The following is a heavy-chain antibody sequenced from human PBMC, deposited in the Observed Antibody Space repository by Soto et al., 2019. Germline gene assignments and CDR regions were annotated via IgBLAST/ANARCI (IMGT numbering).Heavy chain of an antibody. Sequence: GGSLRLSCVASRFSFSSYAMNWARQAPGKGLEWVSTISGSFGCTYYADSVQGRFTVSRDHSNNTLYLQMNCLRAEDTAVYYCASRSASVLSLTYWGRGT. CDR1: RFSFSSYA. CDR2: ISGSFGCT. V-gene: IGHV3-23*01. D-gene: IGHD2-8*01. J-gene: IGHJ4*02. CDR3: ASRSASVLSLTY.